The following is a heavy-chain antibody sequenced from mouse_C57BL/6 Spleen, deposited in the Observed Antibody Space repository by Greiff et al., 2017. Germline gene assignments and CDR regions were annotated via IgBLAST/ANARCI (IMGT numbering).Heavy chain of an antibody. J-gene: IGHJ1*03. CDR2: IWGDGST. V-gene: IGHV2-3*01. CDR1: GFSLTSYG. Sequence: VMLVESGPGLVAPSQSLSITCTVSGFSLTSYGVSWVRQPPGKGLEWLGVIWGDGSTNYHSALISRLSISKDNSKSQVFLKLNRRQTDDTATYYCAKQGVTTNGWYFDVWGTGTTVTVSS. D-gene: IGHD2-2*01. CDR3: AKQGVTTNGWYFDV.